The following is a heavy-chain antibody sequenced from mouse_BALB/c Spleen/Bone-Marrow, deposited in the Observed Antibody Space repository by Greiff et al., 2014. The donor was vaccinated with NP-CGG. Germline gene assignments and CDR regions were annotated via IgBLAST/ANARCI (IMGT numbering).Heavy chain of an antibody. J-gene: IGHJ2*01. CDR1: GFTFSNYG. CDR2: INSNGGST. CDR3: VRGNYGNYVDYFDF. V-gene: IGHV5-6-3*01. D-gene: IGHD2-1*01. Sequence: EVQVVESGGGLVQPGGSLKLSCAASGFTFSNYGMSWVRQTPDKRLELVATINSNGGSTYYPDSVKGRFTISRDTAKNTLYLQMSSLKFEETAMYYCVRGNYGNYVDYFDFWGQGTTLTVSS.